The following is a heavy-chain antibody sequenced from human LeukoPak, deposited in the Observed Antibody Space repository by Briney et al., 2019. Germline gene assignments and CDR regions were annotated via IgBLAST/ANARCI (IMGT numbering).Heavy chain of an antibody. D-gene: IGHD3-10*01. CDR2: IYTSGST. V-gene: IGHV4-4*07. CDR3: ARMRWFGGVVDY. Sequence: PSETLSLTCTVSGGSISSYYWNWIRQPAGKGLEWIGRIYTSGSTNYNPSLKSRVSMSVDTSKNQFSLKLSSVTAADTAVYYCARMRWFGGVVDYWGQGTLVTVSS. J-gene: IGHJ4*02. CDR1: GGSISSYY.